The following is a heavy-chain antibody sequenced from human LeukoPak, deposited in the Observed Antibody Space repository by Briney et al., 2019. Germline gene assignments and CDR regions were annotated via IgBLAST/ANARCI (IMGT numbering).Heavy chain of an antibody. Sequence: PGGSLRLSCAASGFTFNSYWMHWVRQAPGKGLVWVSRINSDGSGTSDADFVKGRFTISRDNSKNTLYLQMNSLRAEDTALYYCARGQPPSYYDMDVWGQGTTVTVSS. CDR1: GFTFNSYW. D-gene: IGHD6-13*01. V-gene: IGHV3-74*01. CDR2: INSDGSGT. J-gene: IGHJ6*02. CDR3: ARGQPPSYYDMDV.